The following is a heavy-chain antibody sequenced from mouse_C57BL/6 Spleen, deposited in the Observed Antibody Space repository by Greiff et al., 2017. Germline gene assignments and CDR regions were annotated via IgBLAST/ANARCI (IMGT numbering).Heavy chain of an antibody. V-gene: IGHV5-9-1*02. J-gene: IGHJ4*01. CDR1: GFTFSSYA. Sequence: EVMLVESGEGLVKPGGSLKLSCAASGFTFSSYAMSWVRQTPEKRLEWVAYISSGGDYIYYADTVKGRFTISRDNARNTLYLQMSSLKSEDTAMYYCTREDGNLYAMDYWGQGTSVTGSS. CDR3: TREDGNLYAMDY. D-gene: IGHD2-1*01. CDR2: ISSGGDYI.